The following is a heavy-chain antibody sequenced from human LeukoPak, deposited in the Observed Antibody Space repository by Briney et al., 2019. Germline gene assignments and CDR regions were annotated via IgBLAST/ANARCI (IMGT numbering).Heavy chain of an antibody. CDR3: AKQTVEEGWDYFDY. J-gene: IGHJ4*02. CDR1: GFTFSSYA. V-gene: IGHV3-23*01. D-gene: IGHD1-1*01. CDR2: ISGSGGST. Sequence: GGSLRLSCAASGFTFSSYAMSWVRQAPGKGLEWISAISGSGGSTYYADSVKGRFIISRDNSKNTLYLQMNSLRAEDTAVYYCAKQTVEEGWDYFDYWGQGTLVTVSS.